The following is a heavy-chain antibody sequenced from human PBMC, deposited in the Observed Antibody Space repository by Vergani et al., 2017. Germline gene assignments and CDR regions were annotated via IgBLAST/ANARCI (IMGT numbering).Heavy chain of an antibody. V-gene: IGHV1-2*02. D-gene: IGHD2-2*01. Sequence: QVQLVQSGAEVKKPGASVKVSCKASGYTFTGYYMHWVRQAPGQGLEWMGWINPNSGGTNYAQKFQGRVTMTRDTSISTAYMGLSRRRSDDTAVYYCARTGGYCSSSSCYSAHLDYYYMDVWGKGTTVTVSS. CDR1: GYTFTGYY. CDR2: INPNSGGT. CDR3: ARTGGYCSSSSCYSAHLDYYYMDV. J-gene: IGHJ6*03.